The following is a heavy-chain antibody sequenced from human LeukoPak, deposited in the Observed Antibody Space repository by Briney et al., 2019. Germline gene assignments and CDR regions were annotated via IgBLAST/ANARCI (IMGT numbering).Heavy chain of an antibody. V-gene: IGHV4-59*01. D-gene: IGHD5-18*01. CDR1: GGSISSFY. Sequence: SETLSLTCTVSGGSISSFYWSWIRQPPGKGLEWIGYIYYSGSTNYNPSLKSRVTISVDTSKNQFSLKLSSVTAADTAVYYCAREGYSYGLNWFDPWGQGTLVTVSS. CDR3: AREGYSYGLNWFDP. CDR2: IYYSGST. J-gene: IGHJ5*02.